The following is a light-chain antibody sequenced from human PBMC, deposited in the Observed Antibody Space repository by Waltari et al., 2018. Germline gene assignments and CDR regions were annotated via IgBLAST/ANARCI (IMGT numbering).Light chain of an antibody. CDR3: QLLNNCPPIT. CDR2: AAS. J-gene: IGKJ5*01. V-gene: IGKV1-9*01. CDR1: QAISSY. Sequence: DIHLTQSPSFLSASVGDRVTFTCRASQAISSYLAWYQQKPGNAPKLLIYAASTLQSGVPSRFSGSGSGTEFTLTISSLQPEDFATYYCQLLNNCPPITFGQGTRLEI.